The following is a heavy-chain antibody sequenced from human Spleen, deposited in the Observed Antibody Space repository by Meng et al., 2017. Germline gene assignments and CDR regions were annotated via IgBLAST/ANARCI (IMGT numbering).Heavy chain of an antibody. Sequence: QGQLQQWGGGRLKASETLSITCVVSGGSFSDYYWGWIRQPPGKGLEWIGEINHSGSTNYNPSLESRATISVETSQNKLSLKLSSVTAADSAVYYCARGPTTVAHDFDYWGQGTLVTVSS. CDR3: ARGPTTVAHDFDY. D-gene: IGHD4-11*01. CDR2: INHSGST. J-gene: IGHJ4*02. CDR1: GGSFSDYY. V-gene: IGHV4-34*01.